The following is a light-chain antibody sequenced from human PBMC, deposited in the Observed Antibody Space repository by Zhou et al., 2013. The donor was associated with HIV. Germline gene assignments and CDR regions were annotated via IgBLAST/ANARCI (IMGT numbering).Light chain of an antibody. V-gene: IGKV3-20*01. CDR3: QQYGSSPPIT. CDR2: GAS. Sequence: EIVLTQSPGTLSLSPGERGTLSCRASQSVTSSHLAWYQQKPGQAPRLLIYGASSRATGIPDRFSGSGSGTEFTLTISRLEPEDFAVYYCQQYGSSPPITFGPGTKVDIK. CDR1: QSVTSSH. J-gene: IGKJ3*01.